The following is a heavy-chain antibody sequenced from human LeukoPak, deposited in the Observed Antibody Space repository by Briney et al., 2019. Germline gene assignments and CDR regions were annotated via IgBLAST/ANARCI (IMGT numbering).Heavy chain of an antibody. D-gene: IGHD6-13*01. CDR3: ARDSGIAAAGTVDY. Sequence: SETLSLTCTVSGGSISSYYWSWIRQPPGKGLEWIGYIYYSGSTNYNPSLKSRVTISVDTSKNQFSLKLSSVTAADTAVYYCARDSGIAAAGTVDYWGQGTLVTVSS. CDR2: IYYSGST. CDR1: GGSISSYY. J-gene: IGHJ4*02. V-gene: IGHV4-59*01.